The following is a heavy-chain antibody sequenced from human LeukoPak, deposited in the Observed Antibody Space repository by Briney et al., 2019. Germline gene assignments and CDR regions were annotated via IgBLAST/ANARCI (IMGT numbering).Heavy chain of an antibody. V-gene: IGHV3-48*02. J-gene: IGHJ1*01. D-gene: IGHD3-10*01. CDR2: ISASSSSI. CDR3: ARRAAGRPGADYFQH. Sequence: GGSLRLSCAASGFTFSGYSMNWVRQAVGKGLEWVSYISASSSSIYYADSVKGRFTISRDNAKNSLYLQMNSLRDEDTAVYYCARRAAGRPGADYFQHWGQGILVTVSS. CDR1: GFTFSGYS.